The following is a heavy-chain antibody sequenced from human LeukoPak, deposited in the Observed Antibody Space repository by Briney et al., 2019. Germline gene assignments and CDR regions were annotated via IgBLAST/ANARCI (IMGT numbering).Heavy chain of an antibody. CDR2: IKQDGSEK. CDR3: ASGLSLAQFFDY. CDR1: GFTFSSYW. D-gene: IGHD3-16*02. V-gene: IGHV3-7*03. Sequence: GGSLRLSCAASGFTFSSYWMSWVRQAPGKGLEWVANIKQDGSEKYYVDSVKGRFTISRDNSKNTLYLQMNSLRAEDTAVYYCASGLSLAQFFDYWGQGTLVTVSS. J-gene: IGHJ4*02.